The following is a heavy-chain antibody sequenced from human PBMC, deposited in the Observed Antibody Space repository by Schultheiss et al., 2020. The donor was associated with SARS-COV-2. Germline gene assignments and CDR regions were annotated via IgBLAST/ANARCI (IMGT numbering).Heavy chain of an antibody. CDR2: IYSSGST. D-gene: IGHD4-11*01. CDR3: AKGQIQYVHYMDV. CDR1: GGSIRSYY. Sequence: SETLSLTCSVSGGSIRSYYWSWIRQPPGKGLEWIGYIYSSGSTNYNPSLKSRLTISVDTSKNQFSLNLTSVTAADTAVYFCAKGQIQYVHYMDVWGKGTTVTVSS. V-gene: IGHV4-59*01. J-gene: IGHJ6*03.